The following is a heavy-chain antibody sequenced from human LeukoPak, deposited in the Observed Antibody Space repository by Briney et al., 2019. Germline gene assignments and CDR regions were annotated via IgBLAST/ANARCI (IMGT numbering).Heavy chain of an antibody. CDR1: GFTFSDYY. D-gene: IGHD5-24*01. J-gene: IGHJ4*02. CDR3: AREARWLQSKPLDY. Sequence: GGSLRLSCAASGFTFSDYYMAWIRQARGKGLVWVSYISGSGSIIKYADSMKGRFTISRDNAKNSLYLQMKSLRAEDTAVYYCAREARWLQSKPLDYWGQGTLVTVSS. CDR2: ISGSGSII. V-gene: IGHV3-11*04.